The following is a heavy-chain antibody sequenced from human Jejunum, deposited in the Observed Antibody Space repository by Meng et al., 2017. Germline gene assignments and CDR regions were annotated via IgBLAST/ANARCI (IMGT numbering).Heavy chain of an antibody. D-gene: IGHD4-17*01. J-gene: IGHJ6*02. Sequence: SETLSLTCAVSGGSVSHYHWSWIRQSPGKGLEWLAYMSFNGKTHYNPSLKSRVTMSIDTSTSQFSLRLNSVTTADTAVYYCARSGTVTTSDYYYYYYGMDVWGQGTTVTVSS. CDR3: ARSGTVTTSDYYYYYYGMDV. CDR1: GGSVSHYH. CDR2: MSFNGKT. V-gene: IGHV4-59*02.